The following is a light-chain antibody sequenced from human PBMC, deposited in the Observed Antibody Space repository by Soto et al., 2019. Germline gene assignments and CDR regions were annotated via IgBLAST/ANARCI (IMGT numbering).Light chain of an antibody. J-gene: IGLJ1*01. V-gene: IGLV2-14*01. CDR1: SSDVGGYKF. CDR3: SSYTNINTRACV. CDR2: EVS. Sequence: QSALTQPASVSGSPGQSITIYCTGTSSDVGGYKFVSWYQQHPGTAPKLMIYEVSNRPSGVSNRFSGSKSGNTASLTISGLQAEDEAEYYCSSYTNINTRACVFGTGTKLTVL.